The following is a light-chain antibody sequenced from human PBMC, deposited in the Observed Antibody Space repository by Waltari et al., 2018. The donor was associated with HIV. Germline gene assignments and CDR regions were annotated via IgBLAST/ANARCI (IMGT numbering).Light chain of an antibody. Sequence: QSALTQPASVSGSPGQSITISCTGTSSDVGSYNLVSWYQQHPGKAPKVMIYEGSKRPPVVSSRFAGSKSGNTASLTISGLQAEDEADYYCCSYTGSSTRRPYVFGTGTKVTVL. CDR1: SSDVGSYNL. J-gene: IGLJ1*01. CDR3: CSYTGSSTRRPYV. V-gene: IGLV2-23*01. CDR2: EGS.